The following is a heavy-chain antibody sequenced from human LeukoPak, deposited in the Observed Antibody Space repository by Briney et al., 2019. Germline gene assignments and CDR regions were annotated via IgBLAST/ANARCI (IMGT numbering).Heavy chain of an antibody. CDR3: ARGGPAKLRLPSNWFDP. Sequence: ASVKVSCKASGYTFTSYGISWVRQAPGQGLEWMGWISAYNGNTNYAQKLQGRVTMTSDTSTSTAYMELRSLRSDDTAVYYCARGGPAKLRLPSNWFDPWGQGTLVTVSS. CDR1: GYTFTSYG. CDR2: ISAYNGNT. D-gene: IGHD1-7*01. V-gene: IGHV1-18*01. J-gene: IGHJ5*02.